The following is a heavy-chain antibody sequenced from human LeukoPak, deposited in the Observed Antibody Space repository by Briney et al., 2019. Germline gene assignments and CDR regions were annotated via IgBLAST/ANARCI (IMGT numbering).Heavy chain of an antibody. J-gene: IGHJ6*03. CDR3: ATVNFRGATSRYYYYYMDV. V-gene: IGHV1-24*01. D-gene: IGHD4/OR15-4a*01. Sequence: ASVKVSCKVSGYTLTELSMHWVRQAPGKGREWMGGFDPEDGETIYAQKFQGRVTMTEDTSTDTAYMELSSLRSEDTAVYYCATVNFRGATSRYYYYYMDVWGKGTTVTVSS. CDR1: GYTLTELS. CDR2: FDPEDGET.